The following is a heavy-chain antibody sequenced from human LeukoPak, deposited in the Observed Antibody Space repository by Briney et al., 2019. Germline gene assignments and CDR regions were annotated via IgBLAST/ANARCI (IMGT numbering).Heavy chain of an antibody. V-gene: IGHV3-30*02. CDR1: GFTFSSYG. Sequence: PGGSLRLSCAASGFTFSSYGMHWVRQAPGKGLEWVAFIRYDGSNKYYADSVKGRFTISRDNSKNTLYLQMNSLRAEDTAVYYCAQEAYSGNWFDPWGQGTLVTVSS. CDR2: IRYDGSNK. D-gene: IGHD2-21*01. J-gene: IGHJ5*02. CDR3: AQEAYSGNWFDP.